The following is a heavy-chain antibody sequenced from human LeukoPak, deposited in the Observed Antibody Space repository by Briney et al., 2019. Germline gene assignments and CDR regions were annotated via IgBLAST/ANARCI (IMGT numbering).Heavy chain of an antibody. CDR1: GGSISSYY. CDR3: ARLGIGVVPTAMLGDYYFDY. CDR2: IYYRGST. J-gene: IGHJ4*02. D-gene: IGHD2-2*01. V-gene: IGHV4-59*01. Sequence: SETLSLTCTVSGGSISSYYWSWIRQPPGKGLEWIGYIYYRGSTKYNPSLKSRVTISVDTSKNQFSLKLSSVTAADTAVYYCARLGIGVVPTAMLGDYYFDYWGQGTLVTVSS.